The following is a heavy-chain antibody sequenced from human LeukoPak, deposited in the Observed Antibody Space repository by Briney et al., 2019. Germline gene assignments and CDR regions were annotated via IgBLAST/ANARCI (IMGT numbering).Heavy chain of an antibody. CDR1: GYTFTTYG. V-gene: IGHV1-18*01. CDR3: ARAVYNSRFYYYYMDV. Sequence: GASVKVSCKASGYTFTTYGVSWVRQAPGQGLEWMGWISAYNGDTSYAQKLQGRVTMTTDTSTSTSCMERRSLRSDDTAVYYCARAVYNSRFYYYYMDVWGKGTTVTVSS. CDR2: ISAYNGDT. J-gene: IGHJ6*03. D-gene: IGHD5/OR15-5a*01.